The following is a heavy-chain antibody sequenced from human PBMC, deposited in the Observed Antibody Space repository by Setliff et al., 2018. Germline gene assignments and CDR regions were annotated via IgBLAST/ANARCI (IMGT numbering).Heavy chain of an antibody. CDR1: GYTFTSYG. V-gene: IGHV1-69*05. CDR2: TIPIFGST. D-gene: IGHD5-18*01. J-gene: IGHJ6*03. Sequence: SVKVSCKSSGYTFTSYGISWMRQAPGQGLEWMGGTIPIFGSTNYAQQFQGRVTIITDESTSTAYMELTSLRTEDTAVYYCAREGVDTRSSTDYRYYMDVWGKGTTVTVSS. CDR3: AREGVDTRSSTDYRYYMDV.